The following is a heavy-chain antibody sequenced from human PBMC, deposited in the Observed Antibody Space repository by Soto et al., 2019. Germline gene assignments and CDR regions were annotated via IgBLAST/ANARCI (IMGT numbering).Heavy chain of an antibody. V-gene: IGHV4-59*01. Sequence: SETLSLTCTVSGGSISTYYWNWIRQPPGKCLELIGYIYYSRSTNYNPSLKSRVSISGDTSKNQLSLKLSSVTAADTAVYYCARSTGYGDSYFDYWGLGTLVTVSS. CDR2: IYYSRST. D-gene: IGHD4-17*01. CDR3: ARSTGYGDSYFDY. CDR1: GGSISTYY. J-gene: IGHJ4*02.